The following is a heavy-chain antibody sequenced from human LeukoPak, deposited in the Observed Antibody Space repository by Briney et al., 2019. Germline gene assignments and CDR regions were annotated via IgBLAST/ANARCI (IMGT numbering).Heavy chain of an antibody. Sequence: GRSLRLSCAASGFTFDDYAMHWVRQAPGKGLEWVSGISWNSGSIGYADSVKGRFTISRDNAKNSLYLQMNSLRPEDTALCYCAKAKDVGSGWYSFDYWGQGTLVTVSS. CDR3: AKAKDVGSGWYSFDY. J-gene: IGHJ4*02. CDR1: GFTFDDYA. V-gene: IGHV3-9*01. CDR2: ISWNSGSI. D-gene: IGHD6-19*01.